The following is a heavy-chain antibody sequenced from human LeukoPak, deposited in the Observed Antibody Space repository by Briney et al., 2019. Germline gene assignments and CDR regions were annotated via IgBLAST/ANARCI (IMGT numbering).Heavy chain of an antibody. Sequence: PSETLSLTCTVSGGSISSSSYYWGWIRQPPGKGLEWIGSIYYGGSTYYNPSLKSRVTISVDTSKNQFSLKLSSVTAADTAVYYCASYVWGSYFGPKRFDYWGQGTLVTVSS. V-gene: IGHV4-39*01. J-gene: IGHJ4*02. D-gene: IGHD3-16*01. CDR1: GGSISSSSYY. CDR3: ASYVWGSYFGPKRFDY. CDR2: IYYGGST.